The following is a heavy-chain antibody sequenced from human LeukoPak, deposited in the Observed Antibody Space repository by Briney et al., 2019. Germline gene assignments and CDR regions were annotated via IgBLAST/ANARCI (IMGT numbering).Heavy chain of an antibody. V-gene: IGHV3-30*02. J-gene: IGHJ5*02. CDR1: GFTLSSYG. D-gene: IGHD3-16*01. CDR3: AKNRLGGILIGWFDP. CDR2: IRYDGSNK. Sequence: GGSLRLSCAASGFTLSSYGMHWVRQAPGKGLEWVAFIRYDGSNKYYADSVKGRFTISRDNSKNTLYLQMNSLRAEDTAVYYCAKNRLGGILIGWFDPWGQGTLVTVSS.